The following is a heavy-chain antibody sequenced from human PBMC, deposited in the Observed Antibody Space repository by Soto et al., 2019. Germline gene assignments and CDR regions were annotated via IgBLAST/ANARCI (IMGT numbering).Heavy chain of an antibody. CDR3: ATCGELDLPGC. V-gene: IGHV3-23*01. Sequence: VGSLRLSCAASGFTFSSYAMSWVRQAPGKGLEWVSAISGSGGSTYYADSVKGRFTISRDNSKNTLYLQMNSLRAEDTAVYYCATCGELDLPGCWGQGTLVTVSS. CDR2: ISGSGGST. J-gene: IGHJ4*02. CDR1: GFTFSSYA. D-gene: IGHD1-1*01.